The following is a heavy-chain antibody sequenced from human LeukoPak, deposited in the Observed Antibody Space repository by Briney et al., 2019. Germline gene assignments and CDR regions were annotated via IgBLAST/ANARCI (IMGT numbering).Heavy chain of an antibody. J-gene: IGHJ4*02. CDR3: AREVRSSSCHFDY. CDR1: GYTFTGYY. V-gene: IGHV1-2*06. Sequence: ASVKVSCKASGYTFTGYYMHWVRQAPGQGLEWMGRINPNSGGTNYAQKFQGRVTMTRDTSISTAYMELSRLRSDDTAVYYCAREVRSSSCHFDYWGQGTLVTVSS. D-gene: IGHD2-2*01. CDR2: INPNSGGT.